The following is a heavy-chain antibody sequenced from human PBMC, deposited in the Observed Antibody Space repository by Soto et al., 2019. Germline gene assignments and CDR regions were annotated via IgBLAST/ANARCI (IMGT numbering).Heavy chain of an antibody. V-gene: IGHV3-7*01. CDR3: ARSRGSTWFDP. D-gene: IGHD2-2*01. CDR2: IKQDGSEK. J-gene: IGHJ5*02. CDR1: GFPFSSYW. Sequence: PGGSLRLSCAASGFPFSSYWRSWVRQAPGKGLEWVANIKQDGSEKYYVDSVKGRFTIPRDNAKNSLYLQMNSLRAEDTAVYYCARSRGSTWFDPWGQGTLVTVSS.